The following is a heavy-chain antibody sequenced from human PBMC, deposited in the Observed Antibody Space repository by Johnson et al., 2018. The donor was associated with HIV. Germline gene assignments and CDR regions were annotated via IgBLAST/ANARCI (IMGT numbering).Heavy chain of an antibody. V-gene: IGHV3-13*01. D-gene: IGHD5-18*01. J-gene: IGHJ3*02. CDR3: ARLPSGYSRDAFEI. CDR1: GFTFSSYD. Sequence: VQLVESGGGVVQPGRSLRVSCGASGFTFSSYDMHWVRQATGKGLEWVSAIGTAGDTYYPGSVKGRFTISRENAKNSLYLQMNSLRAGDTAVYYCARLPSGYSRDAFEIWGQGTMVTVSS. CDR2: IGTAGDT.